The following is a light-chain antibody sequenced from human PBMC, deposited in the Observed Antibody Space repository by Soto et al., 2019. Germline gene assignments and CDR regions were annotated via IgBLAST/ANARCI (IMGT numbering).Light chain of an antibody. J-gene: IGKJ1*01. CDR2: GAS. CDR1: QRISSN. Sequence: EIPMTQSPATLSVSPGERATLSCRASQRISSNLAWYQQKPGQAPRLLIYGASTRATGIPARFSGSGSGTEFTLTISRLEPEDFAVYYCQQYGSSPRTFGQGTKVDIK. V-gene: IGKV3-15*01. CDR3: QQYGSSPRT.